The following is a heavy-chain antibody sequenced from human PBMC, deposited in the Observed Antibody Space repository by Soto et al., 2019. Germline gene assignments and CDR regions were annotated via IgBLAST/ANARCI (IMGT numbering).Heavy chain of an antibody. CDR2: FDPEDGET. CDR1: GYTLTELS. Sequence: GASVKVSCKVSGYTLTELSMHWVRQAPGKGLEWMGGFDPEDGETIYAQKFQGRVTMPEDTSTDTAYMELSSLRSEDTAVYYCATEWRIAVAAPSGFFDYWGQGTLVTISS. J-gene: IGHJ4*02. CDR3: ATEWRIAVAAPSGFFDY. D-gene: IGHD6-19*01. V-gene: IGHV1-24*01.